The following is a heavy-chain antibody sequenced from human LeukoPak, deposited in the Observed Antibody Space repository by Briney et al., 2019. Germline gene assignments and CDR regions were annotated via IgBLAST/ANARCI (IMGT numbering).Heavy chain of an antibody. CDR2: ISYDGSNK. Sequence: GRSLRLSCAASGFTFSSYAMHWVRQAPGKGLEWVAVISYDGSNKYYADSVKGRFTISRDNAKNSPYLQVNSLGAEDTAVYYCARDRRDGYNRFDLWGRGTLVTVS. V-gene: IGHV3-30-3*01. D-gene: IGHD5-24*01. CDR3: ARDRRDGYNRFDL. CDR1: GFTFSSYA. J-gene: IGHJ2*01.